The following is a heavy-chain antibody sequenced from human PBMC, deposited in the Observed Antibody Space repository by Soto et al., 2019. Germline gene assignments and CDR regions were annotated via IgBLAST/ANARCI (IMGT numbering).Heavy chain of an antibody. CDR2: ISSSSSYI. D-gene: IGHD2-2*01. Sequence: EVQLVESGGGLVKPGGSLRLSCAASGFTFSSYSMNWVRQAPGKGLEWVSSISSSSSYIYYADSVKGRFTISRDNAKNSLYLQMNSLRAEDTAVYYCASRLDDSSTSSLGAFDIWGQGTMVTVSS. CDR3: ASRLDDSSTSSLGAFDI. CDR1: GFTFSSYS. J-gene: IGHJ3*02. V-gene: IGHV3-21*01.